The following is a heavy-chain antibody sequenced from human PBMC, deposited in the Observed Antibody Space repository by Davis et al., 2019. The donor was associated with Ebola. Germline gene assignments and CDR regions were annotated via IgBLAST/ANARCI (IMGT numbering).Heavy chain of an antibody. V-gene: IGHV3-11*04. Sequence: GESLKISCAASGFTFSDYYMSWIRQAPGKGLEWVSYISSSGSTIYYADSVKGRFTISRDNAKNSLYLQMNSLRAEDTAVYYCASYCGGDCYWAEYFQHWGQGTLVTVSS. CDR2: ISSSGSTI. CDR3: ASYCGGDCYWAEYFQH. CDR1: GFTFSDYY. D-gene: IGHD2-21*01. J-gene: IGHJ1*01.